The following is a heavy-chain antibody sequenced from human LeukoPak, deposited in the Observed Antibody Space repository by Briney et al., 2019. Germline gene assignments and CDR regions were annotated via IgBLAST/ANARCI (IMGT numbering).Heavy chain of an antibody. CDR2: ISSSGRIT. Sequence: GGSLRLSCAASGFNFGSYAMNWVRQAPGKGLEWIAYISSSGRITQYSDSVKGRFTISRDNDRSSLYLQMNTLRDEDTAVFYCAKTGFGESLYYYYAMDVWGRGTTVTVSS. V-gene: IGHV3-48*03. J-gene: IGHJ6*02. CDR1: GFNFGSYA. CDR3: AKTGFGESLYYYYAMDV. D-gene: IGHD3-10*01.